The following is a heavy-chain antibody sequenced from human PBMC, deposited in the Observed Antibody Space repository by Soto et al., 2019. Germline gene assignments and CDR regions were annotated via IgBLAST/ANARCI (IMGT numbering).Heavy chain of an antibody. CDR2: IYPGDSDI. J-gene: IGHJ4*02. D-gene: IGHD2-2*01. CDR3: AKHEGYCSSTTCSNFDS. CDR1: GFTFTNYW. V-gene: IGHV5-51*01. Sequence: PGESLKISCRGSGFTFTNYWIAWVRQMLGKGLEWMGIIYPGDSDISYSPSFQGQVTISADKSINTAYLHWSSLKASDTAIYYCAKHEGYCSSTTCSNFDSWGQGTLVTVSS.